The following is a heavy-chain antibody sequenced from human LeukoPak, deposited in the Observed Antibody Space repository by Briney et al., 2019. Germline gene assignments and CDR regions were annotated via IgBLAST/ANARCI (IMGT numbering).Heavy chain of an antibody. Sequence: GGSLRLSCSVFGFTFSSYTMHWVRLTPGKGLEFISTISGDERYTNYADSVKGRFTISRDNSKSTLYLQMNSLRVDESAVYYCAKSWGILSSSWYLSFDSWGQGIPVTVSS. J-gene: IGHJ4*02. D-gene: IGHD6-13*01. CDR2: ISGDERYT. CDR1: GFTFSSYT. V-gene: IGHV3-64*04. CDR3: AKSWGILSSSWYLSFDS.